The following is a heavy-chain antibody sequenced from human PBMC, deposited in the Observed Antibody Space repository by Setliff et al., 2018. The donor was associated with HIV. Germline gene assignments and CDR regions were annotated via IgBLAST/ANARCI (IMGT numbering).Heavy chain of an antibody. D-gene: IGHD6-13*01. J-gene: IGHJ6*02. CDR3: ARVGHSSSYHYYGMDV. V-gene: IGHV4-38-2*02. Sequence: SETLSLTCSVSGYSLSSASYWGWIRQSPEKGLEWIGEINHSGSTNYNPSLKSRVTISVDTSKNQFSLKLSSVTAADTAVYYCARVGHSSSYHYYGMDVWGQGTTVTVSS. CDR2: INHSGST. CDR1: GYSLSSASY.